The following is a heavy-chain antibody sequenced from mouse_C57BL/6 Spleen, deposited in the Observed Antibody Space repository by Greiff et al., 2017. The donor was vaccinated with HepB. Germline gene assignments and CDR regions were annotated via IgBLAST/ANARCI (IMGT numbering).Heavy chain of an antibody. Sequence: VQLQQPGAELVKPGASVKLSCKASGYTFTSYWMQWVKQRPGQGLEWIGEIDPSDSYTNYNQKFKGKATLTVDTSSSTAYMQLSSLTSEDSAVYYCARRWDAMDYWGQGTSVTVSS. V-gene: IGHV1-50*01. J-gene: IGHJ4*01. CDR2: IDPSDSYT. CDR1: GYTFTSYW. D-gene: IGHD2-3*01. CDR3: ARRWDAMDY.